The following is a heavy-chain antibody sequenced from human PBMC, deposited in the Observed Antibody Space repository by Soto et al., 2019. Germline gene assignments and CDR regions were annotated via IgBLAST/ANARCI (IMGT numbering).Heavy chain of an antibody. J-gene: IGHJ6*02. CDR2: IKQDGSEK. Sequence: PGGSLRLSCAASGFTFSSYWMSWVRQAPGKGLEWVANIKQDGSEKYYVDSVKGRFTISRDNAKNSLYLQMNSLRAEDTAVYYCASLSSSWYKDYYYGMDVWGQGTRVTVSS. V-gene: IGHV3-7*03. CDR3: ASLSSSWYKDYYYGMDV. D-gene: IGHD6-13*01. CDR1: GFTFSSYW.